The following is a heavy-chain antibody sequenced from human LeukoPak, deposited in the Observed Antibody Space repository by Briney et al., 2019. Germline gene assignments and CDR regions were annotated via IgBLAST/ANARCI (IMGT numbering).Heavy chain of an antibody. D-gene: IGHD4-17*01. J-gene: IGHJ3*02. CDR3: ARQRGDPDNAFDI. Sequence: SETLSLTCTVSGGSISSSSYYWGWVRQPPGKGLEWIGSIYYSGSTYYSPSLKSRVTISVHTSKNQFSLKLSSVTAADTAVYYCARQRGDPDNAFDIWGQGTMVTVSS. CDR2: IYYSGST. CDR1: GGSISSSSYY. V-gene: IGHV4-39*01.